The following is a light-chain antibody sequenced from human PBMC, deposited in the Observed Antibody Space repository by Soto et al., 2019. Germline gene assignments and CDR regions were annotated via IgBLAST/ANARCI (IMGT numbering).Light chain of an antibody. CDR1: QSVSSH. J-gene: IGKJ2*01. CDR2: DAS. Sequence: EIVLTQSPATLSLSPGERATLSCRASQSVSSHLAWYQQRPGQAPRLLIYDASNRATGIPARFSGSGSETDFTLTVSSLEPEDFAVYYCQQRGSLPFTFGQGTKLQIK. V-gene: IGKV3-11*01. CDR3: QQRGSLPFT.